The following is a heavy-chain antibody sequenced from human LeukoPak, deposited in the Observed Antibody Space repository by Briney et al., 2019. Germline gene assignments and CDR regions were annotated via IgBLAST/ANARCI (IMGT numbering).Heavy chain of an antibody. Sequence: AESQVISCKGSGYRFTSYWIGWVRQMPGKGLEWMGIIYPGDSDTRYSPSFQGQVTISADKSISTAYLQWSSLKASDTAIYYCARRGYSSEEYDYWGQGTLVSPSS. CDR3: ARRGYSSEEYDY. CDR2: IYPGDSDT. V-gene: IGHV5-51*01. D-gene: IGHD5-18*01. J-gene: IGHJ4*02. CDR1: GYRFTSYW.